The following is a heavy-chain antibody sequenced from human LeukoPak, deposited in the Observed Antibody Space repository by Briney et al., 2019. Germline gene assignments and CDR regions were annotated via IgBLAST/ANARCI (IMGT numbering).Heavy chain of an antibody. CDR2: INQDGSEK. CDR1: GFIFNSYW. V-gene: IGHV3-7*01. J-gene: IGHJ4*02. D-gene: IGHD2-2*01. CDR3: GRGYARGF. Sequence: PGGSLRLSCAASGFIFNSYWMTWVRQTPGKGLEWVANINQDGSEKHYVDSVKGRFTISRDNAKNSLYLQFNSLRAQDTGFYYCGRGYARGFWGQGTLVTVSS.